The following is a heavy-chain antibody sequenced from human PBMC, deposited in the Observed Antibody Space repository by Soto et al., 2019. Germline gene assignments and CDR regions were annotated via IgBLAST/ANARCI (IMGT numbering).Heavy chain of an antibody. Sequence: PSETLSLTCAVSGGSISSGGYSWSWVRQPPGKGLEWIGYIYHSGNTYYNPPLKSRVTISVGRSKNQFSLKLSSVTAADTAVYYCARCCYYDSSGYYYPNWFDPWGQGTLVTVSS. D-gene: IGHD3-22*01. CDR1: GGSISSGGYS. CDR3: ARCCYYDSSGYYYPNWFDP. J-gene: IGHJ5*02. CDR2: IYHSGNT. V-gene: IGHV4-30-2*01.